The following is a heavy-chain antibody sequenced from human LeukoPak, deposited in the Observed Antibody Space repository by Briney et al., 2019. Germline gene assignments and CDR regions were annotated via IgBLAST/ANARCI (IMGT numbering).Heavy chain of an antibody. CDR1: GYTFTGYY. CDR3: ARDIGYYDFWSGYYTFDY. V-gene: IGHV1-2*02. D-gene: IGHD3-3*01. Sequence: ASVKVSCKASGYTFTGYYVHWVRQAPGQGLEWMGWMNPKSGGTNYAQKFEARVTMNRDTSISTAYMELSRLRSGDTAVYYCARDIGYYDFWSGYYTFDYWGQGTLVTVSS. CDR2: MNPKSGGT. J-gene: IGHJ4*02.